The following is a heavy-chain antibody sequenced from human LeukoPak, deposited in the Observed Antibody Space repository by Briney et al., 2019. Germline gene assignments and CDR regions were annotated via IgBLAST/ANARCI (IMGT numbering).Heavy chain of an antibody. CDR2: INHSGST. CDR3: ARGPIFYDYVWGSYRYNWFDP. V-gene: IGHV4-34*01. J-gene: IGHJ5*02. D-gene: IGHD3-16*02. CDR1: GGSFSGYY. Sequence: SETLSPTCAVYGGSFSGYYWSWIRQPPGKGLEWIGEINHSGSTNYNPSLKSRVTVSVDTSKNQFSLKLSSVTAADTAVYYCARGPIFYDYVWGSYRYNWFDPWGQGTLVTVSS.